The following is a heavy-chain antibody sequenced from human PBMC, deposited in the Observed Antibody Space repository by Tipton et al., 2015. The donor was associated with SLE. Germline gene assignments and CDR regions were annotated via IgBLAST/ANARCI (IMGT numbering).Heavy chain of an antibody. CDR2: IYSGGST. D-gene: IGHD3-10*01. Sequence: SLRLSCAASGFTVSSNYMSWVRQAPGKGLEWVSVIYSGGSTYYADSVKGRFTISRDNSKNTLYLQMNSLRAEDTAVYYCARAMVRGEWYFDYWGQGTLVTVPS. CDR3: ARAMVRGEWYFDY. CDR1: GFTVSSNY. J-gene: IGHJ4*02. V-gene: IGHV3-53*01.